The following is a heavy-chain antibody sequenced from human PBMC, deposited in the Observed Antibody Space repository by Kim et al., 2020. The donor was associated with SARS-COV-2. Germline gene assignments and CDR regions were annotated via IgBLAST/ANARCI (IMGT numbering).Heavy chain of an antibody. V-gene: IGHV3-30*18. J-gene: IGHJ4*02. CDR1: GFTFSSYG. D-gene: IGHD6-13*01. CDR2: VSYDGSSK. Sequence: GGSLRLSCAASGFTFSSYGMHWVRQAPGKGLEWVAVVSYDGSSKYYADSVKGRFTISRDNSKNTLYLQMNSLRAEDTAVYYCAKWEVGAAASDYWGQGTLVTVSS. CDR3: AKWEVGAAASDY.